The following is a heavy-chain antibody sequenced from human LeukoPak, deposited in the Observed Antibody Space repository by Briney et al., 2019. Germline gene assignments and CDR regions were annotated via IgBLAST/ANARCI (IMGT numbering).Heavy chain of an antibody. V-gene: IGHV6-1*01. D-gene: IGHD3-16*02. J-gene: IGHJ5*02. CDR1: GDSVSSNSAS. Sequence: SQTLSLTCAISGDSVSSNSASWNWIRQSPSRGLEWLGRTYHRSKWFNDYAISVKSRITISPDTSKNQVSLQLNSVTPEDTAVYYCTRGSYFDPWGQGTLVTVSS. CDR2: TYHRSKWFN. CDR3: TRGSYFDP.